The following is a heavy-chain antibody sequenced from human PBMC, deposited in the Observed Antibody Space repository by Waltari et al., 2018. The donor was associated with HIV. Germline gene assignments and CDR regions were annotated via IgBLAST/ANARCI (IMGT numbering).Heavy chain of an antibody. CDR2: ISSSSTTI. V-gene: IGHV3-48*01. CDR3: ARDYCSSTSRTVDY. Sequence: EVQLVESGGGLVQPGGSLRLSCAASGFIFRTYSMNWVRQAPGKGLEWVSHISSSSTTIYYADSVKGRFTISRDNAKNSLYLQMNSLRAEDTAVYYCARDYCSSTSRTVDYWGQGTLVTVSS. J-gene: IGHJ4*02. D-gene: IGHD2-2*01. CDR1: GFIFRTYS.